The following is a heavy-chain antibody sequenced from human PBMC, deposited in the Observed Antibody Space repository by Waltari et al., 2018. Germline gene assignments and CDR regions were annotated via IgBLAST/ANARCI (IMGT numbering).Heavy chain of an antibody. D-gene: IGHD2-15*01. CDR1: GYTFTSYA. CDR3: ARGVNGGNTLGIDY. Sequence: QVQLVQSGAEVKKPGASVKVSCKASGYTFTSYAMHWVRQAPGQRLEWMGWINAGNGNTKYSQKFQGRVTITRDESTSTAYIELSSLRSEDTAVYYCARGVNGGNTLGIDYWGQGTLVTVSS. CDR2: INAGNGNT. V-gene: IGHV1-3*01. J-gene: IGHJ4*02.